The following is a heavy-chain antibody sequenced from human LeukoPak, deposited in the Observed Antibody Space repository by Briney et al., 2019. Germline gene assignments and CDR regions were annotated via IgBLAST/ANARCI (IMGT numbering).Heavy chain of an antibody. V-gene: IGHV4-39*07. CDR3: ARDRTKRYCSGGSCLNWFDP. CDR2: IYYSGST. J-gene: IGHJ5*02. CDR1: GGSISSSSYY. Sequence: SETLSLTCTVSGGSISSSSYYWGWIRQPPGKGLEWIGSIYYSGSTYYNPSLKSRVTISVDTSKNQFSLKLSSVTAADTAVYYCARDRTKRYCSGGSCLNWFDPWGQGTLVTVSS. D-gene: IGHD2-15*01.